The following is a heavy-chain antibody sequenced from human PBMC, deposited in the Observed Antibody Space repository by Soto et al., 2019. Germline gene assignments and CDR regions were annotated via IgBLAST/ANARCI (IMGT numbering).Heavy chain of an antibody. Sequence: ASVKVSCKASGYTFTSYYMHWVRQAPGQGLEWMGIINPSGGSTTYAQKFQGRVTMTRDTSTSTVYMELSSLRSEYTAVYCCARVCSSTSCRDAFDIWGQGTMVTVSS. CDR1: GYTFTSYY. CDR3: ARVCSSTSCRDAFDI. CDR2: INPSGGST. D-gene: IGHD2-2*01. J-gene: IGHJ3*02. V-gene: IGHV1-46*03.